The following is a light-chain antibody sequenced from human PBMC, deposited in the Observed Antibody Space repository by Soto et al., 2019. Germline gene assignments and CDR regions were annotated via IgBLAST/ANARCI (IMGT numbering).Light chain of an antibody. CDR3: AAWDDSLNVVV. V-gene: IGLV1-36*01. J-gene: IGLJ2*01. CDR2: YDD. Sequence: QSVLTQPPSVSEAPRQRVTISCSGSSSNIGNNAVYWYQQLPGKAPQLLIYYDDLLPSGVSDRFSGSKYGTSASLAISWLQSEDEADYYCAAWDDSLNVVVFGGGTKLTVL. CDR1: SSNIGNNA.